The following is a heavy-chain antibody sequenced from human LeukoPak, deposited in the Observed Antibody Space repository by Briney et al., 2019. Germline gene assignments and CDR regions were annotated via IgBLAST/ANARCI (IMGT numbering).Heavy chain of an antibody. D-gene: IGHD2-15*01. Sequence: SETLSLTCAVYGGSFSGYYWSWIRQPPGKGLEWIGEINHSGSTNYNPSLKSRVTISVDTSKNQFSLKLSSVTAAGTAVYYCASRDSVVRGCDYWGQGTLVTVSS. V-gene: IGHV4-34*01. CDR3: ASRDSVVRGCDY. J-gene: IGHJ4*02. CDR1: GGSFSGYY. CDR2: INHSGST.